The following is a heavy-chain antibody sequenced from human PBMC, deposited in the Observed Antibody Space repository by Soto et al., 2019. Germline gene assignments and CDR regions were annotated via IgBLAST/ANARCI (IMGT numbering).Heavy chain of an antibody. V-gene: IGHV4-59*01. CDR1: GGSISSYY. J-gene: IGHJ5*02. CDR2: IYYSGST. Sequence: SETLSLTCTVSGGSISSYYWSWIRQPPGKGLEWIGYIYYSGSTNYNPSLKSRVTISVDTSKNQFSLKLSSVTAADTAVYYCARSDSSRWYVGWFDPWGQGTLVTVSS. CDR3: ARSDSSRWYVGWFDP. D-gene: IGHD6-13*01.